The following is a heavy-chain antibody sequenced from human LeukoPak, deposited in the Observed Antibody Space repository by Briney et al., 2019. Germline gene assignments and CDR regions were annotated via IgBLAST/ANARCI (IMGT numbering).Heavy chain of an antibody. J-gene: IGHJ4*02. V-gene: IGHV3-49*04. CDR3: TAEQNY. CDR1: GFNFGFDAYC. Sequence: GGCLRVSCAGPGFNFGFDAYCVSWVRQAPGKGLEWVGFIRANKYGGTTEYAASVKGRFAISRDDSKSIAYLQLNSLKTEDTAMYYCTAEQNYWGQGTLVAVSS. CDR2: IRANKYGGTT.